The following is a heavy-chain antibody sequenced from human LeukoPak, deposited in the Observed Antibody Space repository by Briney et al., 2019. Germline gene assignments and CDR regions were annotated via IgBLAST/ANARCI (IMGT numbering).Heavy chain of an antibody. Sequence: AGGSLRLSCAASGFTFSSYAMSWVRQAPGKGLEWVSAISGSGGSTYYADSVKGRFTISRDNAKNSLYLQMNSLRAEDTAVYYCARDTAMAPEFDYWGQGTLVTVSS. CDR3: ARDTAMAPEFDY. D-gene: IGHD5-18*01. J-gene: IGHJ4*02. V-gene: IGHV3-23*01. CDR2: ISGSGGST. CDR1: GFTFSSYA.